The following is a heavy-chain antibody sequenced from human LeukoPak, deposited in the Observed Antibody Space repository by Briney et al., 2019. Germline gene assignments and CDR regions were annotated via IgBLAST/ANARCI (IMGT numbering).Heavy chain of an antibody. CDR2: IYYSGTT. D-gene: IGHD1-26*01. J-gene: IGHJ4*02. CDR3: ASLGGTYDY. CDR1: AGSISSYY. Sequence: SETLSLTCTVSAGSISSYYWSWIRQPPGKGLGWIGYIYYSGTTNSNPSLKSRVTISLDTSKNQVSLNLSSVTAADTAVYYCASLGGTYDYWGQGTLVTVSS. V-gene: IGHV4-59*08.